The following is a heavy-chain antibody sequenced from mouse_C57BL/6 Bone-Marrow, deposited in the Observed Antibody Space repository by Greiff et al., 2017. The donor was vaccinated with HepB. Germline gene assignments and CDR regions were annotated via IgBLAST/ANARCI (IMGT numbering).Heavy chain of an antibody. CDR3: AKNYVTTVVAYYAMDY. CDR1: GFSLTSYG. J-gene: IGHJ4*01. Sequence: VKLQESGPGLVQPSQSLSITCTVSGFSLTSYGVHWVRQPPGKGLEWLGVIWSGGSTDYNAAFISRLSISKDNSKSQVFFKMNSLQADDTAIYYCAKNYVTTVVAYYAMDYWGQGTSVTVSS. V-gene: IGHV2-4*01. CDR2: IWSGGST. D-gene: IGHD1-1*01.